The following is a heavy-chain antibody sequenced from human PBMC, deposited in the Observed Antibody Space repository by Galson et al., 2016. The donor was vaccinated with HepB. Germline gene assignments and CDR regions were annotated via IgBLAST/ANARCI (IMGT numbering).Heavy chain of an antibody. V-gene: IGHV1-46*01. Sequence: QSGAEVKKPGESLRISCKASGYTFTSYYMHWVRQAPGQGLEWMGIINPSGGSTSYAQTFQGRVTMTRDTSTSTVYMELSSLRSEDTAVYYCARDYKGHSSGWYHYWGQGTLVTVSS. CDR2: INPSGGST. D-gene: IGHD6-19*01. J-gene: IGHJ4*02. CDR3: ARDYKGHSSGWYHY. CDR1: GYTFTSYY.